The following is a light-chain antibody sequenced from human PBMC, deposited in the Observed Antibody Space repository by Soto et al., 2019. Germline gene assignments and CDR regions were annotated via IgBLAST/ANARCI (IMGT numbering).Light chain of an antibody. Sequence: EIVLTQSPGTLSLSPGERATLSCRASQSVSSSYLAWYQQKPGQAPRLLIYGASSRATGIPDRFSGSGSGTDFTLTISRLEPEDFAVYYCQQYEWTFGQGTKVEIK. CDR3: QQYEWT. J-gene: IGKJ1*01. CDR2: GAS. CDR1: QSVSSSY. V-gene: IGKV3-20*01.